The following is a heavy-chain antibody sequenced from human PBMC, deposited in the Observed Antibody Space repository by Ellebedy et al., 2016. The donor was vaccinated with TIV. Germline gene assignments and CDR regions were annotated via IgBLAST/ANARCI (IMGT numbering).Heavy chain of an antibody. J-gene: IGHJ4*02. CDR2: INPSGGST. CDR3: ARGDNTVYAYSGSSDFDY. CDR1: GYTFTDYY. Sequence: AASVKVSCKASGYTFTDYYIHWVRQAPGQGLEWMGVINPSGGSTSYAQKLQGRVTMTRDTSTRPVYMELSRLKSEDTAVYYCARGDNTVYAYSGSSDFDYWGQGTLVTVSS. D-gene: IGHD1-26*01. V-gene: IGHV1-46*01.